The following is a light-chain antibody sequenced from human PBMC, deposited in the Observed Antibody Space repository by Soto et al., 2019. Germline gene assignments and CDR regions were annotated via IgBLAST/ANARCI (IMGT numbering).Light chain of an antibody. CDR2: EVS. J-gene: IGLJ3*02. Sequence: QSALPQPASVSGSPGQSITISCTGTSSDVGGYNYVSWYQQHPGKAPKLIFYEVSNRPSGVSNRFSGSKSGNTASLTISGLQAEDEADYYCSSYTTSSTWVFGGGTKLTVL. CDR1: SSDVGGYNY. V-gene: IGLV2-14*01. CDR3: SSYTTSSTWV.